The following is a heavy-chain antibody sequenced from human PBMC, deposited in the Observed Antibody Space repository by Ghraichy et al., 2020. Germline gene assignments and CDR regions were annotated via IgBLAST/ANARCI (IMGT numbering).Heavy chain of an antibody. CDR1: GVSISTYY. CDR2: LYDSGST. CDR3: GRDWGSSSSGGLGP. J-gene: IGHJ5*02. D-gene: IGHD6-13*01. Sequence: SETLSLTCTVSGVSISTYYWSWIRQPPGKGLEWIGHLYDSGSTNYNPSLKSRVTISVDMSKNQLSLKLNSVTAADTAVYYCGRDWGSSSSGGLGPWGQGTLVTVSS. V-gene: IGHV4-59*01.